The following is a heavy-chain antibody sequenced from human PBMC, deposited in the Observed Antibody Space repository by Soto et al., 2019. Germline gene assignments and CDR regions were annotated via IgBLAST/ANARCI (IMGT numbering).Heavy chain of an antibody. CDR1: GFTFSSYS. Sequence: EVQLVESGGGLVKPGGSLRLSCAASGFTFSSYSMNWVRQAPGKGLEWVSSISSSSSYIYYVDSVKGRFTISRDNAKNSLYLQMNSLRAEDTAVYYCARGVGPSWSYYNSYFDYWGQGTLVTVSS. J-gene: IGHJ4*02. D-gene: IGHD3-10*01. V-gene: IGHV3-21*01. CDR3: ARGVGPSWSYYNSYFDY. CDR2: ISSSSSYI.